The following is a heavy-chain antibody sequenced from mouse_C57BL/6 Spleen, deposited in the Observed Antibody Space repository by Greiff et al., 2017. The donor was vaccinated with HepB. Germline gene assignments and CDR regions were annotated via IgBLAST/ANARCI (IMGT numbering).Heavy chain of an antibody. J-gene: IGHJ2*01. CDR3: AREGVFYYYGSRGLFDY. CDR1: GYTFTSYW. V-gene: IGHV1-64*01. D-gene: IGHD1-1*01. Sequence: VQLQQPGAELVKPGASVKLSCKASGYTFTSYWMHWVKQRPGQGLEWIGMIHPNSGSTNYNEKFKSKATLTVDKSSSTAYMQLSSLTSEDSAGYYCAREGVFYYYGSRGLFDYWGQGTTLTVSS. CDR2: IHPNSGST.